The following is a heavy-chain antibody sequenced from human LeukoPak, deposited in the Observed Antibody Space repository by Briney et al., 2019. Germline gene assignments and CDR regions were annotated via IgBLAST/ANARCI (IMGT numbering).Heavy chain of an antibody. CDR2: IYYSGST. V-gene: IGHV4-59*01. CDR3: ARGLRSGGSLWGY. J-gene: IGHJ4*02. Sequence: KASETLSLTCTVSGGSISSYYWSWIRQPPGKGLEWIGYIYYSGSTNYNPSLKSRVTISVDTSKNQFSLKLSSVTAADTAVYYCARGLRSGGSLWGYWGQGTLVTVSS. D-gene: IGHD2-15*01. CDR1: GGSISSYY.